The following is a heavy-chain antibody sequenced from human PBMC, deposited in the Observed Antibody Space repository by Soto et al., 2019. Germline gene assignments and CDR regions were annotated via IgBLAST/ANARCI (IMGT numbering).Heavy chain of an antibody. CDR1: GFTFSSYE. V-gene: IGHV3-48*03. Sequence: GGSLRLSCAASGFTFSSYEMNWVRQAPGKGLEWVSYISSSGSTIYYADSVKGRFSISRDNAKNSLYLQINSLRGEDSATYYCARSGDNYNVLDYWGQGTPVTVSS. J-gene: IGHJ4*02. CDR2: ISSSGSTI. D-gene: IGHD3-10*02. CDR3: ARSGDNYNVLDY.